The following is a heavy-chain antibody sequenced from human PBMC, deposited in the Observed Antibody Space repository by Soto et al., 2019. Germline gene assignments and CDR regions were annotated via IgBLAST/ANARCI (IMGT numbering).Heavy chain of an antibody. J-gene: IGHJ4*02. V-gene: IGHV6-1*01. CDR1: GDSVSSNSAA. CDR2: TYYRSKWYN. D-gene: IGHD6-19*01. CDR3: ARDPYSSGWSRPQYFDY. Sequence: SQTLSLTCAISGDSVSSNSAAFNWSRQSPSRGLEWLGRTYYRSKWYNDYAVSVKSRITINPDTSKNQFSLQLNSVTPEDTAVYYCARDPYSSGWSRPQYFDYWGQGTLVTVSS.